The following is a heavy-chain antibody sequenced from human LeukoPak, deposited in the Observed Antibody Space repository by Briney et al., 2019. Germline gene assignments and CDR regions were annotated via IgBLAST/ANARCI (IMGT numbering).Heavy chain of an antibody. V-gene: IGHV4-4*07. CDR3: ARDKYYGSGNYGKYNWFDP. Sequence: SETLSLTCTVSGGSISSYYWSWIRQPAGKGLEWIGQIYTNGNTNYNRSLKSRVTMSVDTSKNQFSLKLSSVTAADTAVYYCARDKYYGSGNYGKYNWFDPWGQGALVTVSS. CDR2: IYTNGNT. J-gene: IGHJ5*02. CDR1: GGSISSYY. D-gene: IGHD3-10*01.